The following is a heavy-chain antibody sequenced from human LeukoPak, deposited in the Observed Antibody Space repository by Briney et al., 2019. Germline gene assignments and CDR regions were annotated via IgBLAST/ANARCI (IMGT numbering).Heavy chain of an antibody. J-gene: IGHJ3*02. D-gene: IGHD6-19*01. Sequence: ASVKVSCKASGGTFSSYAISWVRQAPGQGLEWMGGIIPIFGTANYAQKFQGRVTITTDESTSTAYMELSSLRSEDTAVYYCARGTSGWYERDDAFDIWGQGTMVTVSS. CDR2: IIPIFGTA. CDR1: GGTFSSYA. CDR3: ARGTSGWYERDDAFDI. V-gene: IGHV1-69*05.